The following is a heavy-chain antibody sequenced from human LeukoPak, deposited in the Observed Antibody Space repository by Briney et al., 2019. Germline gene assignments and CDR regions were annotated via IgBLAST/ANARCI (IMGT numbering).Heavy chain of an antibody. D-gene: IGHD2-21*01. Sequence: GGSLRLSCAASGSIFSSHTMNWVRQAPGEGLEWISYISNTGSVIYYADSVKGRFTISRDNAKNSLYLQMNSLRAEDTAVYYCLTIVETDLDAFDIWGQGTKVTVSS. CDR1: GSIFSSHT. CDR3: LTIVETDLDAFDI. CDR2: ISNTGSVI. J-gene: IGHJ3*02. V-gene: IGHV3-48*04.